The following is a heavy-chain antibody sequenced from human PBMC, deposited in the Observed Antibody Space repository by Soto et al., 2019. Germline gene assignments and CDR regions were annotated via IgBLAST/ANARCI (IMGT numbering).Heavy chain of an antibody. CDR2: IYYSGST. V-gene: IGHV4-61*01. D-gene: IGHD3-22*01. Sequence: PSETLSLTCTVSGGSVSSGSYYWSWIRQPPGKGLEWIGYIYYSGSTNYNPSLKSRVTISVDTSKNEFSLKLSSVTAADTAVYYCGRDRNYYDSSGYYGLDYWGQGTLVTVSS. CDR1: GGSVSSGSYY. J-gene: IGHJ4*02. CDR3: GRDRNYYDSSGYYGLDY.